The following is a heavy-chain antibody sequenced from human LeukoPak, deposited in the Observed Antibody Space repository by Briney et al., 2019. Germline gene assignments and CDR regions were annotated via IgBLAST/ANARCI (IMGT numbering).Heavy chain of an antibody. CDR3: AGNRKYYYDSSALDV. V-gene: IGHV1-2*02. Sequence: ASVKVSCKASGYTFTDYYMHWVRQAPGQGLEWMGWINPNSGGTNYAHKFQGRVTMTRDTSISTAYMELSRLRSDDTAVYYCAGNRKYYYDSSALDVWGQGTTVTTSS. D-gene: IGHD3-22*01. CDR1: GYTFTDYY. J-gene: IGHJ6*02. CDR2: INPNSGGT.